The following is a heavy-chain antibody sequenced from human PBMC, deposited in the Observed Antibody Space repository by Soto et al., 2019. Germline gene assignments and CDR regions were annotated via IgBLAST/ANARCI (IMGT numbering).Heavy chain of an antibody. Sequence: PSETLSLTCAVSGGSISSSNWWSWVRQPPGKGLEWIGEIYHSGSTNYNPSLKSRVTISVDKSKNQFSLKLSSVTAADTAVYYCARANPRGIAVAGDWFDPWGQGTLVTVSS. CDR1: GGSISSSNW. CDR3: ARANPRGIAVAGDWFDP. D-gene: IGHD6-19*01. J-gene: IGHJ5*02. V-gene: IGHV4-4*02. CDR2: IYHSGST.